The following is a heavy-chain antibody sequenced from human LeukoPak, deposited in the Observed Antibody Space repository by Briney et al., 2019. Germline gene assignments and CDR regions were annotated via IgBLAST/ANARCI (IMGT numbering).Heavy chain of an antibody. V-gene: IGHV1-18*01. D-gene: IGHD2-2*01. J-gene: IGHJ5*02. CDR2: ISAYNGNT. CDR3: ARGLGPYCSSTSCQNWFDP. CDR1: GYTFTSYG. Sequence: ASVTVSCKASGYTFTSYGISWVRQAPGQGLEWMGWISAYNGNTNYAQKLQGRVTMTTDTSTSTAYMELRSLRSDDTAVYYCARGLGPYCSSTSCQNWFDPWGQGTLVTVSS.